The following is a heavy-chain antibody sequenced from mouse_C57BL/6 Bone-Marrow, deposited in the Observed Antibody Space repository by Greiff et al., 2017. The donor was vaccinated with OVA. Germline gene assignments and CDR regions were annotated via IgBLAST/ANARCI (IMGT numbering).Heavy chain of an antibody. CDR1: GYTFTSYG. D-gene: IGHD2-2*01. CDR3: AREAYGYGLAY. CDR2: IYPRSGNT. V-gene: IGHV1-81*01. Sequence: QVQLQQSGAELARPGASVKLSCKASGYTFTSYGISWVKQRTGQGLEWIGEIYPRSGNTYYNEKFKGKATLTADKSSSTAYMELRSLTSEDSAVYFCAREAYGYGLAYWGQGTLVTVSA. J-gene: IGHJ3*01.